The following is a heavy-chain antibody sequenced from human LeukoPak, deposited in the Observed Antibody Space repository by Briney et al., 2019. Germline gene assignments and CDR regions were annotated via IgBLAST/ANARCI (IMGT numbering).Heavy chain of an antibody. D-gene: IGHD6-13*01. V-gene: IGHV1-18*01. CDR3: ARGAAAAGIDYYYYMDV. J-gene: IGHJ6*03. Sequence: ASVKVSCKASGYTFTSYDINWVRQAPGQGLEWMGWISAYNGNTNYAQKLQGRVTMTTDTSTSTAYMELRSLRSDDTAVYYCARGAAAAGIDYYYYMDVWGKGTTVTVSS. CDR1: GYTFTSYD. CDR2: ISAYNGNT.